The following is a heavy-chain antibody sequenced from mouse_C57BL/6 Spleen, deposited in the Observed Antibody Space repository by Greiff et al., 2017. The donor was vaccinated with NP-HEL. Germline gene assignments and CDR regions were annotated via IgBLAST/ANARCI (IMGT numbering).Heavy chain of an antibody. J-gene: IGHJ3*01. CDR2: IDPSDSYT. D-gene: IGHD1-1*01. CDR3: ARREGSSYPFAY. Sequence: VQLQQSGAELVMPGASVKLSCKASGYTFTSYWMHWVKQRPGQGLEWIGEIDPSDSYTNYNQKFKGKSTLTVDKSSSTAYMQLSSLTSEDSAVYYLARREGSSYPFAYWGQGTLVTVSA. CDR1: GYTFTSYW. V-gene: IGHV1-69*01.